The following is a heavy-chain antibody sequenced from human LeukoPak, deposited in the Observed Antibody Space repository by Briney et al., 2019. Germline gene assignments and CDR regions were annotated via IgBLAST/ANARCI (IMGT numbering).Heavy chain of an antibody. CDR2: ISGSGGST. CDR3: AKVGEYYDSSGYYYGPNDY. Sequence: PGGSLRLSCAASGFTFGIYAMSWVRQAPGKGLEWVSAISGSGGSTYYADSVKGRFTISRDNSKNTLYLQMNSLRAEDTAVYYCAKVGEYYDSSGYYYGPNDYWGQGTLVTVSS. V-gene: IGHV3-23*01. D-gene: IGHD3-22*01. CDR1: GFTFGIYA. J-gene: IGHJ4*02.